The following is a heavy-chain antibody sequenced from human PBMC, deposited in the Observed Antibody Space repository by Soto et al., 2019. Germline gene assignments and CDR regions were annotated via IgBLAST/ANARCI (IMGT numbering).Heavy chain of an antibody. V-gene: IGHV4-34*01. CDR2: INHSGST. CDR3: ARDPGTTKWFDP. J-gene: IGHJ5*02. D-gene: IGHD1-7*01. CDR1: GGSFSGYY. Sequence: SETLSLTCAVYGGSFSGYYWSWIRQPPGKGLEWIGEINHSGSTNYNPSLKSRVTISVDTSKNQFSLKLSSVTAADTAVYYCARDPGTTKWFDPWGQGTLVTVSS.